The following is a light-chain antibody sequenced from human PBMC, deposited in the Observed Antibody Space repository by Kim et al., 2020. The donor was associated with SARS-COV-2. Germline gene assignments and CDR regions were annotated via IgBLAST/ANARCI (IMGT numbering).Light chain of an antibody. Sequence: QSALTQPPSASGSPGQSVTISCTGTNSDIGRYNYVSWYQNHPGRAPKLMIYDVSRRPSGVPDRFSGSKSGNTASLTVSGLQAEDEADYYCSSYTGSNTFIFGGGTQLTVL. V-gene: IGLV2-8*01. CDR1: NSDIGRYNY. J-gene: IGLJ2*01. CDR2: DVS. CDR3: SSYTGSNTFI.